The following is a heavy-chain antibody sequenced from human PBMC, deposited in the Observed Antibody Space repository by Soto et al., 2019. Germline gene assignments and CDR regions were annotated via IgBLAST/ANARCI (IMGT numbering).Heavy chain of an antibody. V-gene: IGHV1-69*15. J-gene: IGHJ5*02. CDR1: GGTFSNYA. CDR3: AKDGSREGYFGNRFDP. D-gene: IGHD1-26*01. CDR2: IIPIFGTR. Sequence: QVQLVQSGAEVKKPGSSVKVSCKASGGTFSNYAITWVRQAPGQGLEWLGRIIPIFGTRDYAQKFQGRVTMTADDSTTTAYMEPSSLRSDDTAVNYWAKDGSREGYFGNRFDPWGQGTLVTVSS.